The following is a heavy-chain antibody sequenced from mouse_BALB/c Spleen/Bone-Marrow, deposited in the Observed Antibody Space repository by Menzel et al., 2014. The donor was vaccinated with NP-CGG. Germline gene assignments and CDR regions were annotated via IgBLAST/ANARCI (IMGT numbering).Heavy chain of an antibody. J-gene: IGHJ4*01. CDR2: IWAGGST. CDR3: ARDYYGSLYAMDY. Sequence: VHLVESGPGLVAPSQSLSITCTVSGFSLXSYGVHWVRQPPGKGLEWLGVIWAGGSTNYNSALMSRLSISKDNSKSQVFLKMNSLQTDDTAMYYCARDYYGSLYAMDYWGQGTSVTVSS. CDR1: GFSLXSYG. D-gene: IGHD1-1*01. V-gene: IGHV2-9*02.